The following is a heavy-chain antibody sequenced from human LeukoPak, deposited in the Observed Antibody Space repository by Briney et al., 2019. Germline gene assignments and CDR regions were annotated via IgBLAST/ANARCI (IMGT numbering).Heavy chain of an antibody. CDR1: GYTITGYY. CDR3: AADSSGWSDDSLDI. V-gene: IGHV1-2*02. D-gene: IGHD6-19*01. CDR2: INPNSGGT. Sequence: ASVKVSCKASGYTITGYYMHWMRQAPGQGLEWMGWINPNSGGTNYAQKFQGRVTMARDTSISTAYMELSRLRSDDTAVYYCAADSSGWSDDSLDIWGQGTVVTVSS. J-gene: IGHJ3*02.